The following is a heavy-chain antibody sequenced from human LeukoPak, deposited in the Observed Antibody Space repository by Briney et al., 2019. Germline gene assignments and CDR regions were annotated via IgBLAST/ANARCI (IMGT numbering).Heavy chain of an antibody. J-gene: IGHJ6*03. CDR3: ARQRRVRGAKEVYYYYYYYMDV. CDR1: GGSISSYY. Sequence: SETLSLTCTVSGGSISSYYWSWIRLPPGKGLEWIGEINHRGSTNYNPSLKSRVTISVDTSKNQFSLKLSSVTAADTAVYYCARQRRVRGAKEVYYYYYYYMDVWGKGTTVTISS. CDR2: INHRGST. D-gene: IGHD3-10*01. V-gene: IGHV4-34*01.